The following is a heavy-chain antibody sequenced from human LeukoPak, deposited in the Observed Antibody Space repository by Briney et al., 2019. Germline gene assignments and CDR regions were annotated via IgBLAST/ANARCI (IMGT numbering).Heavy chain of an antibody. CDR1: GGSISSYC. Sequence: PSETLSLTCTVSGGSISSYCWSWIRQPPGKGLEWIGYIYYSGSTNYNPSLKSRVTISVDTSKNQFSLKLSSVTAADTAVYYCARDPGPDYYDSSGYYSLNAFDIWGQGTMVTVSS. D-gene: IGHD3-22*01. CDR3: ARDPGPDYYDSSGYYSLNAFDI. CDR2: IYYSGST. V-gene: IGHV4-59*01. J-gene: IGHJ3*02.